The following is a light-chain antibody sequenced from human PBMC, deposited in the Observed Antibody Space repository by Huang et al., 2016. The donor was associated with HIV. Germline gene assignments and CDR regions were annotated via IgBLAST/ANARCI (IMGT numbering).Light chain of an antibody. V-gene: IGKV1-33*01. CDR3: QQYDNLPRT. J-gene: IGKJ4*01. CDR1: QDIYKD. Sequence: DIQMTQSPSSLSASVGDRVTITCQASQDIYKDLSWYQQKAGKAPKGLIYDASNVQTGVPSRFSGSGSGTDCTFTISSLQPEDTATYYCQQYDNLPRTFGGGTKVEI. CDR2: DAS.